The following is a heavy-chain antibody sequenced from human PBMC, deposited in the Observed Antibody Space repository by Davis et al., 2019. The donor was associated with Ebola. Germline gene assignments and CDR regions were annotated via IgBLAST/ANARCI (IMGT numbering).Heavy chain of an antibody. D-gene: IGHD2-8*01. CDR1: GFTFNIFD. CDR2: VRSHGSDD. J-gene: IGHJ4*02. V-gene: IGHV3-30*02. CDR3: AARHCTNGVCPFDY. Sequence: GESLKISCAASGFTFNIFDMHWVRQAPGRGLEWVAFVRSHGSDDHYADSVKGRFTISRDNAKSSLFLQMDSLRAEDTAVYYCAARHCTNGVCPFDYWGQGSLVIVSS.